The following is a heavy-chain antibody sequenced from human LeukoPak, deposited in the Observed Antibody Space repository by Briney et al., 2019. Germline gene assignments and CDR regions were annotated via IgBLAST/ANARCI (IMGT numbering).Heavy chain of an antibody. CDR3: ARDRSSGYYSDAFDI. Sequence: KTSETLSLTCSISGGSTSSKTYNWGWIRQPPGKGPEWIGSTYYTGSTHYNPSLKSRVTISVDTSKNQLSLKLTSVTAADMAVYYCARDRSSGYYSDAFDIWGQGTMVTVSS. J-gene: IGHJ3*02. V-gene: IGHV4-39*07. CDR1: GGSTSSKTYN. D-gene: IGHD3-22*01. CDR2: TYYTGST.